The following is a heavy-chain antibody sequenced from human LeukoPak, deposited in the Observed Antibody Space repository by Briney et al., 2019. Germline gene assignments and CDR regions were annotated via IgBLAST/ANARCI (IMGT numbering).Heavy chain of an antibody. CDR3: AKDGYNYDSSGHFDY. J-gene: IGHJ4*02. D-gene: IGHD3-22*01. V-gene: IGHV3-23*01. CDR1: GFTFSLFA. CDR2: ISGSGGTT. Sequence: GGSLRLSCAASGFTFSLFAMHWVRQAPGKGLEWVSAISGSGGTTYHADADSVKGRFTISRDNSKNALYLEINNLRAEDTAVYYCAKDGYNYDSSGHFDYWGQGTLVTVSS.